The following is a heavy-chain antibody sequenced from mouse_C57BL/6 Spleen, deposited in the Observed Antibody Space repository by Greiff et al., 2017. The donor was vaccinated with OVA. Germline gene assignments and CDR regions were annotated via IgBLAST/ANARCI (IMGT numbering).Heavy chain of an antibody. CDR2: ISYSGST. D-gene: IGHD2-4*01. Sequence: DVKLQESGPGMVKPSQSLSLTCTVTGYSITSGYDWHWIRHFPGNKLEWMGYISYSGSTNYNPSLKSRISITHDTSKNHFFLKLNSVTTEDTATYYCATSYYDYAWFAYWGQGTLVTVSA. J-gene: IGHJ3*01. V-gene: IGHV3-1*01. CDR3: ATSYYDYAWFAY. CDR1: GYSITSGYD.